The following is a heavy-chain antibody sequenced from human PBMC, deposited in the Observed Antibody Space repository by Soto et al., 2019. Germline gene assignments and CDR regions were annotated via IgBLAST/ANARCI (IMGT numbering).Heavy chain of an antibody. CDR3: ARDPCYYSASFDY. CDR2: ISDDGSNK. V-gene: IGHV3-30-3*01. J-gene: IGHJ4*02. Sequence: GRCLRLSCAASGYTFSSYAMHWVRQPQGKGLELVSVISDDGSNKYYANSVKGRFTTSRDNSKNTLYLQMDSLRAEETAVYYCARDPCYYSASFDYWGQGTLVTVSS. CDR1: GYTFSSYA. D-gene: IGHD3-10*01.